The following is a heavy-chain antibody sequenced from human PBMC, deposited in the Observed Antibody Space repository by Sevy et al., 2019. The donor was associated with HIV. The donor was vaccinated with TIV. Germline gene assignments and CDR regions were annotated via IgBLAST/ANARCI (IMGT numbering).Heavy chain of an antibody. CDR2: ISSSGSTI. CDR3: ARDWGGYCSGGSCSVYDFDY. V-gene: IGHV3-11*01. D-gene: IGHD2-15*01. CDR1: GFTFSDYY. Sequence: GGSLRLSCAASGFTFSDYYMSWIRQAPGKGLEWVSYISSSGSTIYYADSVKGRFTISRDNAKNSLYLQMNSLRAEDTAVYYCARDWGGYCSGGSCSVYDFDYWGQGTLVTVSS. J-gene: IGHJ4*02.